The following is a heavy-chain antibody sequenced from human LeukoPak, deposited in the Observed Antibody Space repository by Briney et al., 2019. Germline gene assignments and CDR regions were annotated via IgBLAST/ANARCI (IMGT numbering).Heavy chain of an antibody. Sequence: GGSLRLSCAASGFTYSYYWMSWVRQAPGKGLEWVANIKEDGSEKYYVDSVKGRFTISRDNARNSLYLQMNTLRAEDTAVYYCARGVGGADYWGQGTLVTVSS. J-gene: IGHJ4*02. CDR1: GFTYSYYW. V-gene: IGHV3-7*01. CDR3: ARGVGGADY. CDR2: IKEDGSEK. D-gene: IGHD2-21*01.